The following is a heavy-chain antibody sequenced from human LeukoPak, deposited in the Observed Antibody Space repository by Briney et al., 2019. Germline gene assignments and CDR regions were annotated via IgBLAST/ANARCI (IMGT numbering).Heavy chain of an antibody. CDR1: GGSISCYY. CDR2: INHSGST. J-gene: IGHJ1*01. CDR3: ARGLRRGRNYSDTSPRGFQH. D-gene: IGHD3-22*01. V-gene: IGHV4-34*01. Sequence: SETLSLTCTVSGGSISCYYWSWIRHPPGKGLEWIGEINHSGSTNYNPSLKSRVTISVDTSKNQFSLKLSSVTAADTAVYYCARGLRRGRNYSDTSPRGFQHWGQGTLATVSS.